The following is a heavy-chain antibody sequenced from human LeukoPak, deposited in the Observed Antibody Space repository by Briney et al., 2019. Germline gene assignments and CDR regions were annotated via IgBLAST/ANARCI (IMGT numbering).Heavy chain of an antibody. J-gene: IGHJ4*02. CDR1: GFTFSSYG. CDR2: IRYDGSNK. Sequence: QPGGSLRLSCSASGFTFSSYGMHWVRQAPGKGLEWVAFIRYDGSNKYYADSVKGRFTISRDNSKNTLYLQMNSLRAEDTAVYYCAKDNLIVVVPAALDYWGQGTLVTVSS. D-gene: IGHD2-2*01. CDR3: AKDNLIVVVPAALDY. V-gene: IGHV3-30*02.